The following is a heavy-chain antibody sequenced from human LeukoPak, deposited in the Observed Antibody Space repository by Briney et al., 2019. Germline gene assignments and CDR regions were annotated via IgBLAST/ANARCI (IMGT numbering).Heavy chain of an antibody. CDR2: INHSGST. J-gene: IGHJ5*01. CDR1: GGSFSGYY. Sequence: PSETLSLTCAVYGGSFSGYYWSWIRQPPGKGLEWIGEINHSGSTNYNPSLKSRVTISVDTSKNQFSLKLSSVTAADTAVYYCARGITIFGVVISTRNWFDSWGQGTLVTVSS. V-gene: IGHV4-34*01. CDR3: ARGITIFGVVISTRNWFDS. D-gene: IGHD3-3*01.